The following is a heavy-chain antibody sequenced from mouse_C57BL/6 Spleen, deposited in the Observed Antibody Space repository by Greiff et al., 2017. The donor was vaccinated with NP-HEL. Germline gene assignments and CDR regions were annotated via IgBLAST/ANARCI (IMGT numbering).Heavy chain of an antibody. CDR3: AREGGLLRHYAMDY. V-gene: IGHV2-6*03. J-gene: IGHJ4*01. CDR2: IWSDGST. D-gene: IGHD1-2*01. CDR1: GFSLTSYG. Sequence: VQGVESGPGLVAPSQSLSITCTVSGFSLTSYGVHWVRQPPGKGLEWLVVIWSDGSTTYNSALKSRLSISKDNSKSQVFLKMNSLQTDDTAMYYCAREGGLLRHYAMDYWGQGTSVTVSS.